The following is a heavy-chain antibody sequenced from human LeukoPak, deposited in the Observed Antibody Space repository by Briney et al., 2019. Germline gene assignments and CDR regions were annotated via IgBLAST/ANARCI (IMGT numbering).Heavy chain of an antibody. Sequence: ASVKVSCKASGYTFTSYYMHWVRQAPGQGLEWMGIINPSGGSTSYAQKFQGRVTITRNTSISTAYMELSSLRSEDTAVYYCARASRISYYMGVWGKGTTVTVSS. CDR3: ARASRISYYMGV. V-gene: IGHV1-46*01. J-gene: IGHJ6*03. CDR2: INPSGGST. CDR1: GYTFTSYY. D-gene: IGHD3-10*01.